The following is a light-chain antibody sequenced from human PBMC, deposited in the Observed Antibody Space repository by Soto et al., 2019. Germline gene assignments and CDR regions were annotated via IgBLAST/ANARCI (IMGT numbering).Light chain of an antibody. CDR1: GSDVGGYKY. CDR3: GSYASSSPFV. CDR2: DVS. V-gene: IGLV2-14*01. J-gene: IGLJ1*01. Sequence: QSVLTQPASVSGSPGQSITISCTGTGSDVGGYKYVSWYQQLPGKAPKLMIYDVSYRPSGVSDRFSGSKSGNTASLIISGLQAEDEADYYCGSYASSSPFVFGTVTKVTVL.